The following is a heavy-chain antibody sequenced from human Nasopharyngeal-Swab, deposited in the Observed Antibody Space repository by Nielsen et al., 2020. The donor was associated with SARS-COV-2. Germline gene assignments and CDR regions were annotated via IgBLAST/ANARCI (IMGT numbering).Heavy chain of an antibody. V-gene: IGHV1-46*01. Sequence: WVRQAPGQGLEWMGIINPSGGSTSYAQKFQGRVTMTRDTSTSTVYMELSSLRSEDTAVYYCAGARKAIYYYGSGSYYKGGVNWFDPWGQGTLVTVSS. D-gene: IGHD3-10*01. J-gene: IGHJ5*02. CDR3: AGARKAIYYYGSGSYYKGGVNWFDP. CDR2: INPSGGST.